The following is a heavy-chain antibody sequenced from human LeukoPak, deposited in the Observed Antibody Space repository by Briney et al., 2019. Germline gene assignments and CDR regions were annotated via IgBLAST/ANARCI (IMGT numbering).Heavy chain of an antibody. CDR2: IYYSGST. CDR1: GGSISSSSYY. CDR3: ARHVGLLRNSYYDILTGYWNPNWFDP. Sequence: KPSETLSLTCTVSGGSISSSSYYWGWIRQPPGKGLEWIGSIYYSGSTYYNPSLKSRVTISVDTSKNQFSLKLSSVTAADTAVYYCARHVGLLRNSYYDILTGYWNPNWFDPWGQGTLVTVSS. J-gene: IGHJ5*02. D-gene: IGHD3-9*01. V-gene: IGHV4-39*01.